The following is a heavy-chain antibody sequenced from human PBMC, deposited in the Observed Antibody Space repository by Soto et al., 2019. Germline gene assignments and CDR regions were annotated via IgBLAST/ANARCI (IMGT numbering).Heavy chain of an antibody. D-gene: IGHD5-12*01. CDR1: GFSFSSYA. CDR2: VTNRGDTT. J-gene: IGHJ4*02. CDR3: AKDQILATIGGAFDY. V-gene: IGHV3-23*01. Sequence: EVQLLESGGGLVQPGGSLRLSCAASGFSFSSYAMNWVRQAPGKGLEWVSSVTNRGDTTYYADSVKGRFTISRDNSKNTMYLHLSSLRADDTAMYYCAKDQILATIGGAFDYWGQGTLLTVSS.